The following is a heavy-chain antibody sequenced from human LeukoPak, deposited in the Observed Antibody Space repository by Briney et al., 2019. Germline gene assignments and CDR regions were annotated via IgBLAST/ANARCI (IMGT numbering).Heavy chain of an antibody. V-gene: IGHV3-23*01. D-gene: IGHD3-22*01. CDR1: GFTFSSYA. CDR2: ISGSGGST. Sequence: GGSLRLSCAASGFTFSSYAMSRVRQAPGKGLEWVSAISGSGGSTYYADSVKGRFTISRDNSKNTLYLQMNSLRAEDTAVYYCAKGNQITMIVVVPYFDYWGQGTLVTVSS. J-gene: IGHJ4*02. CDR3: AKGNQITMIVVVPYFDY.